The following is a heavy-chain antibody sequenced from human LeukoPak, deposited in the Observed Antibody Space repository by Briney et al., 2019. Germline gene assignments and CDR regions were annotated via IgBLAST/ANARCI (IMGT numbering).Heavy chain of an antibody. Sequence: PGGSLRLSCAASGFTFSSYTMSWVRQAPGKGLEWVSTITTSDGNTYYADSVKDRFTVSRDNSRNTLFLQMSSLRAEDTAVYYCAKDGGLWVSAHWGDSWGRGTLVTVSS. J-gene: IGHJ4*02. CDR1: GFTFSSYT. D-gene: IGHD7-27*01. V-gene: IGHV3-23*01. CDR2: ITTSDGNT. CDR3: AKDGGLWVSAHWGDS.